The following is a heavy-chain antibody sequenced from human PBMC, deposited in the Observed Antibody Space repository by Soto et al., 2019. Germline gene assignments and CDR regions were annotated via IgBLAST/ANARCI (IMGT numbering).Heavy chain of an antibody. Sequence: VQLQESGPGLVKASQTLSLTCTVSGDSISSGFYYWTWIRQTPEKGLEWIGYTFHSGATYFNSSLEGRVSISVDTSKNQFFLKLTSVTAADTAVYYCARGGHVGSATSCCHNFWGQGTLVTVSS. D-gene: IGHD2-2*01. CDR3: ARGGHVGSATSCCHNF. CDR2: TFHSGAT. CDR1: GDSISSGFYY. V-gene: IGHV4-30-4*01. J-gene: IGHJ4*02.